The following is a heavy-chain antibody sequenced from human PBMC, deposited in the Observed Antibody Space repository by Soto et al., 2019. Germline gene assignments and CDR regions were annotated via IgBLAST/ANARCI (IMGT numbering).Heavy chain of an antibody. V-gene: IGHV4-30-4*01. CDR1: GGSISSGDSY. CDR3: ARYCSGGSCYPFDY. CDR2: IFYSGST. J-gene: IGHJ4*02. D-gene: IGHD2-15*01. Sequence: QVQLQESGPGLVKPSQTLSLTCTVSGGSISSGDSYWSWIRQPPGKGLEWIGYIFYSGSTYYNPSLESRVTISVNTSKNQFSLKLSAVTAADTAVYYCARYCSGGSCYPFDYWGQGTLVTVSS.